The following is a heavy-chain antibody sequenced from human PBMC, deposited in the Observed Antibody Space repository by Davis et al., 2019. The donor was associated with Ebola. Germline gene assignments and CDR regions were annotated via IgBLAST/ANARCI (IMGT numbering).Heavy chain of an antibody. V-gene: IGHV3-33*01. CDR3: ARDPGIAVAAFYYYYGMDV. CDR1: GFTLSSYG. CDR2: IWYHGSNK. D-gene: IGHD6-19*01. J-gene: IGHJ6*02. Sequence: GESLKTPRAAPGFTLSSYGMHWVRQAPGKGPEGVAVIWYHGSNKYYADSVKGRFTISRDNSKNTLYLQMNSLRAEDTAVYYCARDPGIAVAAFYYYYGMDVWGQGTTVTVSS.